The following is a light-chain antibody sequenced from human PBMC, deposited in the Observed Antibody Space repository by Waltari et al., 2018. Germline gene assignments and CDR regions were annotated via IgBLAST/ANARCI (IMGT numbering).Light chain of an antibody. CDR3: QQRSNWPLT. J-gene: IGKJ4*01. CDR2: DAS. V-gene: IGKV3-11*01. Sequence: ELVLTQSPATLSLSPGERATPPCRASQSVSSYLGWYQQKPGQAPRLLIYDASNRATGIPARFSGSGSGTDFTLTISSLEPEDFAVYYCQQRSNWPLTFGGGTKVEIK. CDR1: QSVSSY.